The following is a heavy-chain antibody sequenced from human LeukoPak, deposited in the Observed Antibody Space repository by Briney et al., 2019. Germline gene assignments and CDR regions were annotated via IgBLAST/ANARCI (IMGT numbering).Heavy chain of an antibody. Sequence: GGSLRLSCAASGFTFSSYGMHWVRQAPGKGLKWVAVIWHDGSNKYYVDSVQGRFTISRDNSKNTLYLQMNSLRAEDTSVYYCARGEHFDYWGQGTLSPSPQ. CDR1: GFTFSSYG. V-gene: IGHV3-33*01. CDR2: IWHDGSNK. CDR3: ARGEHFDY. D-gene: IGHD1-26*01. J-gene: IGHJ4*02.